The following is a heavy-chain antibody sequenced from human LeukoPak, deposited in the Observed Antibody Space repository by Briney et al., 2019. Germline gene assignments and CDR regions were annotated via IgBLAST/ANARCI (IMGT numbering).Heavy chain of an antibody. Sequence: QPGGSLRLSCAASGFTFSSYWMSWVRQAPGKGLEWVANIKQDGSEKYYVDSVKGRFTISRDNAKNSLYLQMNSLRAEDTAVYCCARDSIAANFDYWGQGTLVTVSS. V-gene: IGHV3-7*03. D-gene: IGHD6-13*01. CDR1: GFTFSSYW. CDR3: ARDSIAANFDY. J-gene: IGHJ4*02. CDR2: IKQDGSEK.